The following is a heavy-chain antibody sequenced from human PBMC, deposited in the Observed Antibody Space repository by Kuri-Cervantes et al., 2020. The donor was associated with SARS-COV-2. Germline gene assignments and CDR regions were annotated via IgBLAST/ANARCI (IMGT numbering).Heavy chain of an antibody. Sequence: SVTVSCKASGYTFTNYDINWVRQATGQGLEWMGWMNPNIGVTGYTQKFQDRITMTRDTSVSTAYMALSSLTFADTATYSCTRRSVTRDYWGQGTLVTVSS. V-gene: IGHV1-8*01. CDR3: TRRSVTRDY. CDR2: MNPNIGVT. D-gene: IGHD2-21*02. CDR1: GYTFTNYD. J-gene: IGHJ4*02.